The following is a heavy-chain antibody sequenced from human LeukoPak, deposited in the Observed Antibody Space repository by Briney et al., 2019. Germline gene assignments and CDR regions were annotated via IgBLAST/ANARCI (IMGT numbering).Heavy chain of an antibody. CDR3: ASRKLGNDY. J-gene: IGHJ4*02. D-gene: IGHD7-27*01. Sequence: PSETLSLTCTVSGGSISSYYWNWIRQSPGKGLEWIGYIYYTGTSYNPSLKSRVTISADTSKNQFSLNLSSVTAADTAVYYCASRKLGNDYWGQGTLVTVSS. V-gene: IGHV4-59*01. CDR1: GGSISSYY. CDR2: IYYTGT.